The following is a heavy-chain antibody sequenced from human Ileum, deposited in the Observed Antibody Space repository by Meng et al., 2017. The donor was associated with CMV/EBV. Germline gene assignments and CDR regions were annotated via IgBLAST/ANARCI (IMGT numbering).Heavy chain of an antibody. V-gene: IGHV3-30-3*01. J-gene: IGHJ4*02. Sequence: FSRYAMHWVRQAPGKGLEWVAVISFDGNNIYYADSVKGRFIISRDNSKNTVYLQMNSLTTEDTAVYYCARVGGWDVSVTVPESDLDYWGQGILVTVSS. CDR2: ISFDGNNI. D-gene: IGHD1-14*01. CDR3: ARVGGWDVSVTVPESDLDY. CDR1: FSRYA.